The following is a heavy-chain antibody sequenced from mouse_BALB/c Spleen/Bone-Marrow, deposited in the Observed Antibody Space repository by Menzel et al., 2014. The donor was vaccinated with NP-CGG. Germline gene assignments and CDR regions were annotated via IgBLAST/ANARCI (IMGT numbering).Heavy chain of an antibody. CDR1: GYTFTDYY. D-gene: IGHD1-2*01. V-gene: IGHV1-84*02. J-gene: IGHJ3*01. Sequence: QVQLKESGPELVKPGASVKISCKASGYTFTDYYINWVEQKPGQGLEWIGWIYPRNNNTKYNERFKDEATLTVDTPSSTAYMQLSSLTSEDTAVYFCARGITTATFAYWGQGTLVTVSA. CDR2: IYPRNNNT. CDR3: ARGITTATFAY.